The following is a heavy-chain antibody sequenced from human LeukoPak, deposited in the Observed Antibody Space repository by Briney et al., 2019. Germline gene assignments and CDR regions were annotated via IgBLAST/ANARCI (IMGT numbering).Heavy chain of an antibody. CDR3: ARDRDYYYYGMDV. Sequence: GASVKVSCKASGYTFTSYGISWVRQAPGQGLEWMGWISAYNGNTNYAQKLQGRVTMTTDPSTSTAYMELRSLRSDDTAVYYCARDRDYYYYGMDVWGQGTTVTVSS. J-gene: IGHJ6*02. D-gene: IGHD5-24*01. CDR2: ISAYNGNT. CDR1: GYTFTSYG. V-gene: IGHV1-18*01.